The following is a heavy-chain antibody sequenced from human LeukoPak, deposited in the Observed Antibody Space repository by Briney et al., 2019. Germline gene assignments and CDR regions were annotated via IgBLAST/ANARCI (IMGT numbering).Heavy chain of an antibody. CDR1: GGSFSGYY. CDR2: IYTSGST. J-gene: IGHJ6*03. Sequence: SETLSLTCAVYGGSFSGYYWSWIRQPPGKGLDWIGRIYTSGSTNYNPSLKSRVTISVDTSKNQFSLKLSSVTAADTAVYYCARDHLSYYYYYMDVWGKGTTVTVSS. V-gene: IGHV4-59*10. D-gene: IGHD2/OR15-2a*01. CDR3: ARDHLSYYYYYMDV.